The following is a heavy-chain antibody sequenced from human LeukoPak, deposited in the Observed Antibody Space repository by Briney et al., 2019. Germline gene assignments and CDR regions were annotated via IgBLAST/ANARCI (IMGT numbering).Heavy chain of an antibody. CDR2: TNWDGAST. V-gene: IGHV3-20*04. CDR1: GFRFDDYG. Sequence: GGSLRLSCAASGFRFDDYGMSWVRHVPGKGLEWVSGTNWDGASTGYADSVKGRFTISRDNAKNSLYLQMNSLRAEDTAVYYCARDVSHLRSVVPEDLWGQGTLVTVSS. D-gene: IGHD2-2*01. J-gene: IGHJ5*02. CDR3: ARDVSHLRSVVPEDL.